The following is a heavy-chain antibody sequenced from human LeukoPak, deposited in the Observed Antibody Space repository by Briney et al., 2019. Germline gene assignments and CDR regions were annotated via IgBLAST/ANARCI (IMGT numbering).Heavy chain of an antibody. CDR2: ISASGGST. J-gene: IGHJ5*02. CDR3: VRSDWFDP. CDR1: GFTFSSYA. Sequence: GGSLRLSCAASGFTFSSYAMSWVRQAPGKGLEWVSGISASGGSTYYADSVRGRFAISRDNSKNTLYLQMNSLRVEDTAVYHCVRSDWFDPWGQGTLVTVSS. V-gene: IGHV3-23*01.